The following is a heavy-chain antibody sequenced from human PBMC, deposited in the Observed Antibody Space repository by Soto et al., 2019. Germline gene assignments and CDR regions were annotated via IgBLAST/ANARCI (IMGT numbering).Heavy chain of an antibody. D-gene: IGHD2-21*02. J-gene: IGHJ6*03. Sequence: SETLSLTCTVSGGSISSYYWSWIRQPPGKGLEWIGYIYYSGSTNYNPSLKSRVTISVDTSKNQFSLKLSSVTAADTAVYYCARLGVTLNYYYYYYYMDVWGKGTTVTVSS. CDR1: GGSISSYY. V-gene: IGHV4-59*01. CDR2: IYYSGST. CDR3: ARLGVTLNYYYYYYYMDV.